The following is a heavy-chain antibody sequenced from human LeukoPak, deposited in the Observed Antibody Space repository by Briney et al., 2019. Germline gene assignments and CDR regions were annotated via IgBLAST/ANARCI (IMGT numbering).Heavy chain of an antibody. CDR1: VGTFSSYA. V-gene: IGHV1-8*02. CDR3: ARGMKSMANSFAI. D-gene: IGHD2-8*01. Sequence: ASVKVSCKASVGTFSSYAINWVRQATGQGLEWMGWMNPNSGNTDYAHKFQGRVTMNRNTSISTAYMALSRLRSEDTAVYLLARGMKSMANSFAICGQATMVTV. CDR2: MNPNSGNT. J-gene: IGHJ3*02.